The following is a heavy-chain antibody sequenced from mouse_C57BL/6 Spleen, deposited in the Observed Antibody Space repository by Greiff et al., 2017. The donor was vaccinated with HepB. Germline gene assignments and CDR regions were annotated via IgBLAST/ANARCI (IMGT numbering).Heavy chain of an antibody. V-gene: IGHV1-82*01. Sequence: QVQLKHSGPELVKPGASVKISCKASGYAFSSSWMNWVKQRPGKGLEWIGRIYPGDGDTNYNGKFKGKATLTADKSSSTAYMQLSSLTSEDSAVYFCARSLGNDYWGQGTTLTVSS. CDR1: GYAFSSSW. CDR3: ARSLGNDY. CDR2: IYPGDGDT. D-gene: IGHD4-1*01. J-gene: IGHJ2*01.